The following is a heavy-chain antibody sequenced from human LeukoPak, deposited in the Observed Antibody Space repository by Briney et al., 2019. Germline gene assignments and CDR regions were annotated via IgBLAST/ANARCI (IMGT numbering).Heavy chain of an antibody. CDR1: GFTFSSYG. Sequence: PGRSLRLSCAASGFTFSSYGMHWVRQAPGKGLEWVAVIWYDGSNKYYADSVKGRFTISRDNSKNTLYLQMNSLRAEDTAVYYCARDDGGDYYYGMDVWGQGTTVTVSS. CDR3: ARDDGGDYYYGMDV. V-gene: IGHV3-33*01. CDR2: IWYDGSNK. J-gene: IGHJ6*02. D-gene: IGHD4-23*01.